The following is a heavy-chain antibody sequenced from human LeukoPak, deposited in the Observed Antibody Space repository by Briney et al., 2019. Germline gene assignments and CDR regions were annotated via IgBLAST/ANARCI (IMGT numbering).Heavy chain of an antibody. V-gene: IGHV4-61*02. CDR2: IYTSGST. CDR1: GGSISSGSYY. Sequence: KPSETLSLTCTVSGGSISSGSYYWSWIRQPAGKGLEWIGRIYTSGSTSYNPSLKSRVTISVDTSKNQFSLKLSSVTAADTAVYYCARDCVYYYDSSGYYYPWRTTDYYYYMDVWGKGTTVTISS. D-gene: IGHD3-22*01. CDR3: ARDCVYYYDSSGYYYPWRTTDYYYYMDV. J-gene: IGHJ6*03.